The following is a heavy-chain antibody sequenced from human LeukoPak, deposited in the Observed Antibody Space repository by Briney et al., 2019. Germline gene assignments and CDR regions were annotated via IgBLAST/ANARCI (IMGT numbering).Heavy chain of an antibody. Sequence: NPRGSLRLSCAASGFSFSSHYMKWVRQAPGKGMEWVSSISSSGGYIYSADSVKGRFTISRDNAKNSVYLHMNSLRAEDTAVYYCSRTYNGSSHFDYWGQGTLVTVSS. V-gene: IGHV3-21*01. CDR3: SRTYNGSSHFDY. CDR2: ISSSGGYI. D-gene: IGHD1-26*01. J-gene: IGHJ4*02. CDR1: GFSFSSHY.